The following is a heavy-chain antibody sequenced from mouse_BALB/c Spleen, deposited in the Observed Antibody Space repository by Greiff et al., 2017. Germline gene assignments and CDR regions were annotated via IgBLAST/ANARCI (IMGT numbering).Heavy chain of an antibody. Sequence: EVQLQQSGPELVKPGASVKISCKASGYTFTDYNMHWVKQRHGKSLEWIGYIYPYNGGTGYNQKFKSKATLTVDNSSSTAYMELRSLTSEDSAVYYCARLYDGYYYAMDYWGQGTSVTVSS. CDR2: IYPYNGGT. J-gene: IGHJ4*01. CDR3: ARLYDGYYYAMDY. V-gene: IGHV1S29*02. D-gene: IGHD2-3*01. CDR1: GYTFTDYN.